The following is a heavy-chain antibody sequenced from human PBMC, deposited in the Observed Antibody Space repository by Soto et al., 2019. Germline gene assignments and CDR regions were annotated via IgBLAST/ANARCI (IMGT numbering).Heavy chain of an antibody. CDR2: ISNSGDSA. Sequence: GSLRLSCAASGFIFSTYAMNWVRQAPGKGLEWVSAISNSGDSAYYAESVRGRFTISRDNSINTLYLQMRSLRPEDTAVYYCAHPRGYGVFDAVDIWGQGTMVTVSS. J-gene: IGHJ3*02. CDR3: AHPRGYGVFDAVDI. CDR1: GFIFSTYA. V-gene: IGHV3-23*01. D-gene: IGHD4-17*01.